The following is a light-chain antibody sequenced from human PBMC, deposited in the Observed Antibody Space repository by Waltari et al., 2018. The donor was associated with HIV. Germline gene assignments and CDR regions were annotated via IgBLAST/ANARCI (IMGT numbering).Light chain of an antibody. CDR1: SSDVGTYNL. Sequence: QSALTQPASVSGSPGQSITISCTGTSSDVGTYNLVSWYQQPPGEAPKLILFEVSERPSGVSNRFSGSTSGNTASLTISGLQAEDEAHYYCCLYGGTRNMVFGGGTKVTVL. J-gene: IGLJ2*01. CDR2: EVS. CDR3: CLYGGTRNMV. V-gene: IGLV2-23*02.